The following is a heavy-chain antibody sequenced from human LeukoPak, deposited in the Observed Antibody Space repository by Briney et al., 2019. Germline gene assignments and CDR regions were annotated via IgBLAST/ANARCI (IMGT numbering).Heavy chain of an antibody. J-gene: IGHJ1*01. CDR3: ARDQTVYWNYDTYFQH. V-gene: IGHV3-33*01. Sequence: GRSLRLSCAASGFTFSSYGMHWVRQAPGKGLEWMAVIWYDGSNKYYADSVKGRFTVSRDNSKNTLYLQMNSLRAEDTAVYYCARDQTVYWNYDTYFQHWGQGTLVTVSS. CDR1: GFTFSSYG. D-gene: IGHD1-7*01. CDR2: IWYDGSNK.